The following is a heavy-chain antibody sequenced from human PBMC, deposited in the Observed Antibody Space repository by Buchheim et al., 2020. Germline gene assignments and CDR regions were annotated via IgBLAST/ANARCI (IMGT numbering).Heavy chain of an antibody. CDR2: ISYDGSNK. J-gene: IGHJ6*02. CDR1: GFTFSSYA. Sequence: QVQLVESGGGVVQPGRSLRLSCAASGFTFSSYAMHWVRQAPGKGLEWVAVISYDGSNKYYADSVKGRFTISRDNSKNTLYLQMNSLRAEDTAVYYCARDWDMNYDILTGYYLYYYYYGMDVWGQGTT. D-gene: IGHD3-9*01. V-gene: IGHV3-30-3*01. CDR3: ARDWDMNYDILTGYYLYYYYYGMDV.